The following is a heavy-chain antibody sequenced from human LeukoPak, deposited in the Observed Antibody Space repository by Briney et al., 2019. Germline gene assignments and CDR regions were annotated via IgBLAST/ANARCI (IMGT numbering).Heavy chain of an antibody. CDR2: ISAYNGNT. CDR1: GYTFTSYG. CDR3: ARMFTWTGRYYYYYYMDV. D-gene: IGHD1-14*01. V-gene: IGHV1-18*01. J-gene: IGHJ6*03. Sequence: GASVKVSCKASGYTFTSYGISWVRQAPGQGLEWMGWISAYNGNTNYAQKLQGRVTMTTDTSTSTAYMGLRSLRSDDTAVYYCARMFTWTGRYYYYYYMDVWGKGTTVTVSS.